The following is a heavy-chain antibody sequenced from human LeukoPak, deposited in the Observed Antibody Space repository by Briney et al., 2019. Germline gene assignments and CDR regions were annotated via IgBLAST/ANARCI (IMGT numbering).Heavy chain of an antibody. CDR2: ISYDGSNK. D-gene: IGHD6-19*01. V-gene: IGHV3-30*04. Sequence: GRSLRLSCAASGFTFSSYAMHWVRQAPGKGLGWVAVISYDGSNKYYADSVKGRFPISRDNSKNTLYLQMNSLRAEDTAVYYCARGGIAVAGTSPGLDYWGQGTLVTVSS. CDR3: ARGGIAVAGTSPGLDY. J-gene: IGHJ4*02. CDR1: GFTFSSYA.